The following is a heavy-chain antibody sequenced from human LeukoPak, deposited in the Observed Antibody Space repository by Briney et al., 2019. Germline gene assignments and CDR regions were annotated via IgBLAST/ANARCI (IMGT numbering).Heavy chain of an antibody. CDR2: IYSGGST. V-gene: IGHV3-53*01. CDR1: GFTVGSNY. J-gene: IGHJ6*03. D-gene: IGHD1-26*01. Sequence: GGSLRLSCAASGFTVGSNYMSWVRQAPGKGLEWVSVIYSGGSTYYADSVKGRFTISRDNSKNTLYLQMNSLRAEDTAVYYCARRSGSYFHYYYYYMDVWVKGTTVTVSS. CDR3: ARRSGSYFHYYYYYMDV.